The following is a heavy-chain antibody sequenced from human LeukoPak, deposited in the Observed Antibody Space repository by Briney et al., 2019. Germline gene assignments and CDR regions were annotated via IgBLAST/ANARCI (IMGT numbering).Heavy chain of an antibody. D-gene: IGHD3-22*01. CDR1: GFTFSSYW. Sequence: GGSLRLSCAASGFTFSSYWMHRVRQAPGKGLVRVSRINSDGSSTSYADSVKGRFTISRDNAKNTLYLQMNSLRAEDTAVYYCARAYYYDSSGYSHDAFDIWGQGTMVTVSS. V-gene: IGHV3-74*01. CDR3: ARAYYYDSSGYSHDAFDI. CDR2: INSDGSST. J-gene: IGHJ3*02.